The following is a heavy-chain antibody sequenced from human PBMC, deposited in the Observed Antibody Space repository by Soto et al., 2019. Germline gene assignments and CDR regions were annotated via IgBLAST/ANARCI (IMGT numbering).Heavy chain of an antibody. J-gene: IGHJ4*02. CDR3: ARAPEITIFGVVQASYYFDH. CDR2: SSGSCGST. CDR1: GFTFSSYA. V-gene: IGHV3-23*01. Sequence: GVSLRLSCAASGFTFSSYAMRWVRQDRRKGLESVSASSGSCGSTYYSDSVKGRFTISRDNSKNTLYLQMNSLRAEARAVYYRARAPEITIFGVVQASYYFDHWGQGTLVSVSS. D-gene: IGHD3-3*01.